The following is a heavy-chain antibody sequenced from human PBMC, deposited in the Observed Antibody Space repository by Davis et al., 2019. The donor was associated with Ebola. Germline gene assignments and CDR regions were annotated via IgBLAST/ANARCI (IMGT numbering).Heavy chain of an antibody. CDR2: ISASGTGT. J-gene: IGHJ6*02. Sequence: GESLKISCAASGFTLISYSMTWVRQAPGKGLEWVSGISASGTGTYYADSVKGRFTFSRHTSMNTLYLQMNSLRAEDTAVYYCAKGSLYGSRSITAGMDVWGQGTTVTVSS. V-gene: IGHV3-23*01. CDR1: GFTLISYS. CDR3: AKGSLYGSRSITAGMDV. D-gene: IGHD4-17*01.